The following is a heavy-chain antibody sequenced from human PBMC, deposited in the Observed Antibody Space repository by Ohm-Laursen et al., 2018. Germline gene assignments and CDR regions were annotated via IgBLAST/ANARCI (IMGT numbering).Heavy chain of an antibody. Sequence: SLRLSCSASGFTFSSHGINWVRQAPGKGLEWVSGISGSGDTTYYADSVKGRFTISRDNSRNTLDLQMNSLRVEDTALYYCARDYYDSSGYGRAFNYGGQGTLVTVSS. V-gene: IGHV3-23*01. CDR1: GFTFSSHG. D-gene: IGHD3-22*01. CDR2: ISGSGDTT. J-gene: IGHJ4*02. CDR3: ARDYYDSSGYGRAFNY.